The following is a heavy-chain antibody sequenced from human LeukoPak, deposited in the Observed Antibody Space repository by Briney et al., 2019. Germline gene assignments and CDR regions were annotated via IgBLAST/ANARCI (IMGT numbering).Heavy chain of an antibody. Sequence: ASVKVSCKASGYTFTSYGVIWVRQAPGQGLEWMGWISAYNGNTNYAQKLQGRVTMTTDTSTSTAYMELRSLRSDDTAVYYCASGDTAMVTPTYYYYYYGMDVWGQGTTVTVSS. D-gene: IGHD5-18*01. J-gene: IGHJ6*02. CDR2: ISAYNGNT. CDR1: GYTFTSYG. CDR3: ASGDTAMVTPTYYYYYYGMDV. V-gene: IGHV1-18*01.